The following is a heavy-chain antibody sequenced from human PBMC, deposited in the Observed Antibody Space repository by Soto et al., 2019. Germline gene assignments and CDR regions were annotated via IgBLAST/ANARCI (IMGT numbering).Heavy chain of an antibody. D-gene: IGHD2-15*01. CDR3: ARRQNIADY. CDR2: ISGSSSGT. CDR1: GFAFSSYA. Sequence: GGSLRLSCAASGFAFSSYAMSWVRQAPGKGLEWVSSISGSSSGTYYADEVKGRFTISRDNAKNTLYLQMNSLRAEDTAVYYCARRQNIADYWGQGTLVTVSS. J-gene: IGHJ4*02. V-gene: IGHV3-23*01.